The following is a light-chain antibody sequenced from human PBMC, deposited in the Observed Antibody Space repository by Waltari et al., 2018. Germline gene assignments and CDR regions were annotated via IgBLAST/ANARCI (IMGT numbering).Light chain of an antibody. Sequence: QSALTQPASVSGSPGQSITISCSGTGSDIGGFNYVSWYQQRPGKAPKLLISGVSQRPSGVSDRFSGSKSGNRASLTISGLQAEDDSDYYCCSYTTTTTWVFGGGTKLTVL. CDR1: GSDIGGFNY. J-gene: IGLJ3*02. CDR3: CSYTTTTTWV. V-gene: IGLV2-14*03. CDR2: GVS.